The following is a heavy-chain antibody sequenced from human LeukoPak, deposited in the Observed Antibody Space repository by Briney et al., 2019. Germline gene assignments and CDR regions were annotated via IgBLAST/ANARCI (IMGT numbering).Heavy chain of an antibody. D-gene: IGHD3-3*01. Sequence: GGSLRLSCAASGFTFSSYAMHWVRQAPGKGLEWVAVISYDGSNKYYADSVKGRFTISRDNSKNTLYLQMNSLRAEDTAVYYCARLITIFGVVAYDYWGQGTLVTVSS. CDR3: ARLITIFGVVAYDY. CDR2: ISYDGSNK. V-gene: IGHV3-30-3*01. J-gene: IGHJ4*02. CDR1: GFTFSSYA.